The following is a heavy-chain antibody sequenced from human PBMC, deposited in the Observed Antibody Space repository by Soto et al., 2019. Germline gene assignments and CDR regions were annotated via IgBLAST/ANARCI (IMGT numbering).Heavy chain of an antibody. CDR3: ARDGYKQFFDY. CDR1: GFTFSSYG. V-gene: IGHV3-33*01. CDR2: IWYDGSNK. J-gene: IGHJ4*02. D-gene: IGHD5-12*01. Sequence: QVQLVESGGGVVQPGRSLRLSCAASGFTFSSYGMHWVRQAPGKGLEWVAVIWYDGSNKYYADSVKGRFTISRDNSKNTLYLQMNSLRAEDTAVYYCARDGYKQFFDYWGQGTLVTVSS.